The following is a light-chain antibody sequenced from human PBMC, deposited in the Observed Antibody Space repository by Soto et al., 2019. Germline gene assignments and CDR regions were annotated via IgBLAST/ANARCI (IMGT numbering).Light chain of an antibody. CDR2: GAS. Sequence: MTMAPVALSVTPGEGATLSWRASQTVSDNVAWYQLKDGQVPRLLIYGASTRAPDIPARFSGSGSGTEFTLTIIIFQAEDVTEYQSEQYKYLPQTFGHGAKV. CDR1: QTVSDN. J-gene: IGKJ1*01. CDR3: EQYKYLPQT. V-gene: IGKV3-15*01.